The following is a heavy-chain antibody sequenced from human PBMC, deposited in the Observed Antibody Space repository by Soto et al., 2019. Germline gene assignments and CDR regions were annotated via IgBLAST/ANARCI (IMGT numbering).Heavy chain of an antibody. CDR3: AKLDIVVARAFDI. V-gene: IGHV3-23*01. J-gene: IGHJ3*02. CDR1: GFALSSYA. Sequence: PGGSLRLSCAASGFALSSYAMSWVLQAPGKGLEWVSAISGSGGSTYYADSVKGRFTISRDNSKNTLYLQMNSLRAEDTAVYYCAKLDIVVARAFDIRGQGTMVTVSS. CDR2: ISGSGGST. D-gene: IGHD2-15*01.